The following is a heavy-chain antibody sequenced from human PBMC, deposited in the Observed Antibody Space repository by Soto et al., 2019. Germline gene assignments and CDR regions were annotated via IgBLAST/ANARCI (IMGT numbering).Heavy chain of an antibody. Sequence: VKVSCKASGGTFSSYAISWVRQAPGQGLEWMGGIIPIFGTANYAQKFQGRVTITADESTSTAYMELSSLRSEDTAVYYCARDPTWYYYDSSGTEDFQHWGQGTLVTVSS. V-gene: IGHV1-69*01. CDR2: IIPIFGTA. CDR1: GGTFSSYA. D-gene: IGHD3-22*01. CDR3: ARDPTWYYYDSSGTEDFQH. J-gene: IGHJ1*01.